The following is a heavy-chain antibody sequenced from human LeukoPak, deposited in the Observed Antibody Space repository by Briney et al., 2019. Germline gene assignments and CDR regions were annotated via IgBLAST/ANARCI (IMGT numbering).Heavy chain of an antibody. CDR3: ARVRNSSSSHYYYMDV. D-gene: IGHD6-6*01. CDR2: INHSGST. Sequence: SETLSLTCAVYGGAFSGYYWSWIRQPPGKGLEWIGEINHSGSTNYNPFLKSRVTISVDTSKNQFSLKLSSVTAADTAVYYCARVRNSSSSHYYYMDVWGKGTTVTVSS. V-gene: IGHV4-34*01. J-gene: IGHJ6*03. CDR1: GGAFSGYY.